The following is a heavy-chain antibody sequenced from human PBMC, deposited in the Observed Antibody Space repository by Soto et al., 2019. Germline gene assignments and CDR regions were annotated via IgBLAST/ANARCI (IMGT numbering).Heavy chain of an antibody. CDR2: INHSGST. V-gene: IGHV4-34*01. Sequence: SETLSLTCAVYGGSFSGYYWSWIRQPPGKGLEWIGEINHSGSTNYNPSLKSRVTISVDTSKNQFSLKLSSVTAADTAVYYCARGFDGMITFGGAPRGHRAFDIWGQGTMVTVSS. CDR3: ARGFDGMITFGGAPRGHRAFDI. D-gene: IGHD3-16*01. CDR1: GGSFSGYY. J-gene: IGHJ3*02.